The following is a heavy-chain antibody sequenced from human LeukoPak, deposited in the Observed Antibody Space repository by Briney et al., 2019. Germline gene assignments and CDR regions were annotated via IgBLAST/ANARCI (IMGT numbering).Heavy chain of an antibody. CDR2: INPSSGAT. CDR3: AVGLTGDLIDY. V-gene: IGHV1-2*02. D-gene: IGHD7-27*01. CDR1: GYTFNYYY. Sequence: ASVKVSCKASGYTFNYYYMHWVRQAPGQGLEWMGWINPSSGATNYAQKFQGRVTMTRDTSVSTAYMELTRLRSDDSAVYYCAVGLTGDLIDYWGQGTLVTVSS. J-gene: IGHJ4*02.